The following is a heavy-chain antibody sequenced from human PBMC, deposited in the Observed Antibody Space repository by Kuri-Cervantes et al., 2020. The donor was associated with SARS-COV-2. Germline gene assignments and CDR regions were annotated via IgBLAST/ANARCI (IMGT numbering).Heavy chain of an antibody. CDR2: INHSGST. V-gene: IGHV4-34*01. Sequence: ESLKISCAASGFTFSSYSMNWVRQAPGKGLEWSGEINHSGSTNYNPSLKSRVTISVDTSKNQFSLKLSSVTAADTAVYYCARSFPRLLWRYYYYGMDVWGQGTTVTVSS. J-gene: IGHJ6*02. D-gene: IGHD2-2*01. CDR3: ARSFPRLLWRYYYYGMDV. CDR1: GFTFSSYS.